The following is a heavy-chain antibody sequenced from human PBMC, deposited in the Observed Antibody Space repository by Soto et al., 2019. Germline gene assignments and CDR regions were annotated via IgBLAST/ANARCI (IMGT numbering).Heavy chain of an antibody. CDR1: GFTFSSYA. Sequence: PGGSLRLSCAASGFTFSSYAMSWVRQAPGRGLEWVSAISTSAVTSYNADSVKGRFTISRDNSKNTLYLQMNSLRAEDTAVYYCAKALLVNYYYYYGVDVWGQGTTVTVSS. D-gene: IGHD3-3*02. CDR2: ISTSAVTS. V-gene: IGHV3-23*01. J-gene: IGHJ6*02. CDR3: AKALLVNYYYYYGVDV.